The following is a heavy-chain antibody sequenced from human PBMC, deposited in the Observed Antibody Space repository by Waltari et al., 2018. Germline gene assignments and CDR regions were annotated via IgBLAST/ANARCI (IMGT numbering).Heavy chain of an antibody. J-gene: IGHJ6*02. Sequence: QVQLQQWGAGLLKPSETLSLTCAAYGGSLSHYYWSWSRQPPGKGLEWIGEIDQSGRTKYNPSLKSRVIISLDTSKNQFSLRLRSVTAADTAIYFCARPMWCSSTTCSGPMDVWGQGTTATVSS. CDR2: IDQSGRT. CDR3: ARPMWCSSTTCSGPMDV. V-gene: IGHV4-34*01. CDR1: GGSLSHYY. D-gene: IGHD2-2*01.